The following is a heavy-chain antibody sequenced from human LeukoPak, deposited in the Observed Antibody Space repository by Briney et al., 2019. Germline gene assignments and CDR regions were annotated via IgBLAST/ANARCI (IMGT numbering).Heavy chain of an antibody. CDR1: GVSISSYW. Sequence: PSETLSLTCTVSGVSISSYWWSWVRQPPGKGLEWIGHIFHSGSTTYNASLQSRVTISVDTSKNQFSLDLSSVTAADTALYYCARCTRYDSGGYYLDYWGQGTLVTVSS. CDR2: IFHSGST. J-gene: IGHJ4*02. D-gene: IGHD3-22*01. CDR3: ARCTRYDSGGYYLDY. V-gene: IGHV4-59*08.